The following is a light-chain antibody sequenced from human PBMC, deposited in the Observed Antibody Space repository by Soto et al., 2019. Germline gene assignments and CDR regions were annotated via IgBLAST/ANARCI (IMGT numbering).Light chain of an antibody. CDR1: QGIGSW. V-gene: IGKV1-12*01. CDR3: QQGNDFPIT. CDR2: GAS. J-gene: IGKJ5*01. Sequence: DIQMTQSPSSVSVSVGDRVTISCRAGQGIGSWLAWYQQRPGKAPKLLIYGASNLLPGVPSRFSGSGSGTDFTLTISGLQSEDIGTYYCQQGNDFPITFGQGTRLEIK.